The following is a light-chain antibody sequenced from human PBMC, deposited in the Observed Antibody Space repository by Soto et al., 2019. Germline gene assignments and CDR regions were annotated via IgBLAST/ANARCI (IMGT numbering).Light chain of an antibody. CDR3: CSYTTSNTLV. CDR2: DVT. V-gene: IGLV2-14*01. J-gene: IGLJ2*01. Sequence: QSALIQPASVSGSPGQSITISCTGTSSDVGGYNFVSWYQRHPGKAPKLMIHDVTNRPSGVSNRFSGSKSGNTASLTISGLQAEDEADYYCCSYTTSNTLVFGGGTKVTVL. CDR1: SSDVGGYNF.